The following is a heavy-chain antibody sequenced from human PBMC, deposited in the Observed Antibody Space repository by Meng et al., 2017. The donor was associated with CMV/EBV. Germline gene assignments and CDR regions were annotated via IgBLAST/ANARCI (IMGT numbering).Heavy chain of an antibody. Sequence: GGSLRLSCAASGFTFSSYWMHWVRQAPGQGLVWVSRVNSDGSSTSYADSVQGRFTISRDNAKNTLYLQMNSLRAEDTAVYYCARVPYCSSTSCYSTWGQGTTVTVSS. CDR3: ARVPYCSSTSCYST. J-gene: IGHJ6*02. V-gene: IGHV3-74*01. CDR2: VNSDGSST. CDR1: GFTFSSYW. D-gene: IGHD2-2*01.